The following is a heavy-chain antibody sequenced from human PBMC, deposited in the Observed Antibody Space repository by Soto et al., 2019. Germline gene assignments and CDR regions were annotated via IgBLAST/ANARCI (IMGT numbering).Heavy chain of an antibody. Sequence: QVQLVESGGGVVQPGRSLRLSCAASGFTFSSYGMHWVRQAPGKGLEWVAVISYDGSNKYYADSVKGRFTISRDNSKNTLDLQMNSLRAEDTAVYYCAKEPIPVYYYYGMDVWGQGTTVTVSS. CDR1: GFTFSSYG. CDR2: ISYDGSNK. V-gene: IGHV3-30*18. CDR3: AKEPIPVYYYYGMDV. J-gene: IGHJ6*02.